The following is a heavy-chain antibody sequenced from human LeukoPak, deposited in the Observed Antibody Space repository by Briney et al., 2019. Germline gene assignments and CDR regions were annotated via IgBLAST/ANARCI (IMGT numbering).Heavy chain of an antibody. CDR2: IDYSGST. CDR3: ARGHVVVAAPFDY. CDR1: GVSIRSSTYY. Sequence: SETLSLTCAVSGVSIRSSTYYWGWIRQPPGKGLEWIGNIDYSGSTYYNPSLKSRVTISVDTSKNRFSLKLSSVTAADTAVYYCARGHVVVAAPFDYWGQGTLVTVSS. V-gene: IGHV4-39*01. J-gene: IGHJ4*02. D-gene: IGHD2-15*01.